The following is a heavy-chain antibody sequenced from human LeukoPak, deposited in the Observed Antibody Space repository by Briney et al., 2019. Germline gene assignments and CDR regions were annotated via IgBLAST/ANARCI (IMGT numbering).Heavy chain of an antibody. CDR2: ISSSSSTI. CDR3: ARAPSRRDSSGSFDS. CDR1: GFTFIIYS. J-gene: IGHJ4*02. Sequence: GGSLRLSCAASGFTFIIYSMNWVRQAPGKGLEWVSYISSSSSTIYYADSVKGRFTISRDNAKNSLYLQMNSLRAEDTAVQCCARAPSRRDSSGSFDSWGQGTLVTVSS. D-gene: IGHD3-22*01. V-gene: IGHV3-48*01.